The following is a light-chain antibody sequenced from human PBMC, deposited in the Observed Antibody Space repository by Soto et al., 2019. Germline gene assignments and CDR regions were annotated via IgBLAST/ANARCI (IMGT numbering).Light chain of an antibody. J-gene: IGKJ1*01. Sequence: EIVLTQSPATLSLSPGERATLSCRASQSVSSYLAWYQQKPGQAPRLLIYDASNRATGIPARFSGGGSRTDFTLTISSLEPEDFAVYYCQQGSNWPRTFGQGTKVDIK. CDR1: QSVSSY. V-gene: IGKV3-11*01. CDR3: QQGSNWPRT. CDR2: DAS.